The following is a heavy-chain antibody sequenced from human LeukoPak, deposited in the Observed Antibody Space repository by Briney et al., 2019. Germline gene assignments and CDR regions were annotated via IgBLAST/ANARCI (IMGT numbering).Heavy chain of an antibody. CDR3: ASWGGSTDY. V-gene: IGHV3-7*01. CDR2: IKQDGGET. D-gene: IGHD3-16*01. CDR1: AFTVRKYW. Sequence: GGSLRLSCAAAAFTVRKYWMGSVRQAPGKGLEWVAHIKQDGGETYYVDSVKGRFSIFRDNAKNSLYLQMDSLRAEDTAVYYCASWGGSTDYWGQGTLVTVSS. J-gene: IGHJ4*02.